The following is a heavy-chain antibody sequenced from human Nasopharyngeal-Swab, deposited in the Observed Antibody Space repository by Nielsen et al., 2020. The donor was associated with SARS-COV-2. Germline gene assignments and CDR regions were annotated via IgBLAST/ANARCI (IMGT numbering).Heavy chain of an antibody. CDR3: SSEGILTGYIYYYGMDV. V-gene: IGHV3-73*01. CDR1: GFSFSDSA. CDR2: IRSKANSYAT. Sequence: GGSLRLSCGAFGFSFSDSAMHWVRQASGKGPEWVGRIRSKANSYATGYAESVKGRFTISRDDSKNTAYLQMNSLKTEDTAVYYCSSEGILTGYIYYYGMDVWGQGTTVTVSS. J-gene: IGHJ6*02. D-gene: IGHD3-9*01.